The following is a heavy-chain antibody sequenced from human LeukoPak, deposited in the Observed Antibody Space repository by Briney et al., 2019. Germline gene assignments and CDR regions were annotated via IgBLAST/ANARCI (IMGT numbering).Heavy chain of an antibody. J-gene: IGHJ4*02. CDR2: INHSGST. CDR1: GGSFSGYY. D-gene: IGHD3-22*01. V-gene: IGHV4-34*01. Sequence: KPSETLSLTCAVYGGSFSGYYWSWIRQPPGKGLEWIGEINHSGSTNYNPSLKSRVTISVDTSKNQFSLKLSSVTAADTAVYYCASGNANPLSYYDSSGFDYWGQGTLVTVSS. CDR3: ASGNANPLSYYDSSGFDY.